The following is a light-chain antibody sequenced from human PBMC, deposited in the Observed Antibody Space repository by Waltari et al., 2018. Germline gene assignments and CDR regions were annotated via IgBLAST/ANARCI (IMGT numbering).Light chain of an antibody. V-gene: IGKV1-39*01. Sequence: DIQMTQSPSSLSASVGDRVTITCRASQRISSYLNWYQQKPGKAPKLLIYAASSLQSGVPSRFSGSGSGTDFTLTISSLQPEDFATYYCQQSYSTRWTFGQGTKLEIK. CDR2: AAS. J-gene: IGKJ1*01. CDR3: QQSYSTRWT. CDR1: QRISSY.